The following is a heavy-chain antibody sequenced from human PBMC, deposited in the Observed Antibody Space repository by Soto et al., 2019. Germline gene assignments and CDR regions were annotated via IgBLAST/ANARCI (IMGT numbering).Heavy chain of an antibody. CDR1: GHTFTSKF. J-gene: IGHJ4*02. D-gene: IGHD1-1*01. Sequence: QVQLVPSGAEVKKPGASVKVSCKASGHTFTSKFMHWVRQAPGQGLEWMGMINPSGGATSYAQSFQGRVTMTRDTSAGTVYMELSNLKSEDTAVFFCATALYHWNDAAYWGQGTLVTVSS. CDR2: INPSGGAT. V-gene: IGHV1-46*03. CDR3: ATALYHWNDAAY.